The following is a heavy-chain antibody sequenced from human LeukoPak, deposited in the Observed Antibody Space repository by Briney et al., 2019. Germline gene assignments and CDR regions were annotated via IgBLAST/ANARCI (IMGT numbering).Heavy chain of an antibody. J-gene: IGHJ3*02. D-gene: IGHD1-26*01. CDR1: GDSIRNYY. V-gene: IGHV4-59*08. CDR3: ATNRVGTYDRPFDI. CDR2: IHYTGTT. Sequence: SETLSLTCTVSGDSIRNYYWSWIRQPPGKGLEWIGDIHYTGTTKYNPSVKSRVTISIDTSKNQFSLELSSVTATDTAVYFCATNRVGTYDRPFDIWGQGTMVTVSS.